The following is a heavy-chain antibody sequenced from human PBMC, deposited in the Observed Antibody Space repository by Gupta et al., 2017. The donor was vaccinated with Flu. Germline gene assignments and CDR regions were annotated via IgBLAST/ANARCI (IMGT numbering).Heavy chain of an antibody. V-gene: IGHV3-11*01. D-gene: IGHD4-17*01. J-gene: IGHJ4*02. CDR3: ANSYGGNPYYFDN. Sequence: MKWIRQAPGKGLEWISYINANGGARWYADSVKGRFTISRDNAKNSLFLQMDSLTADDTAVYYCANSYGGNPYYFDNWGQGTLVTVSS. CDR2: INANGGAR.